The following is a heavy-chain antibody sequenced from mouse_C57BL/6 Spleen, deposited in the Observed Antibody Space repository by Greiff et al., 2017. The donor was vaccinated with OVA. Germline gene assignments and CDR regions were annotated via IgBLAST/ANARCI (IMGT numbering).Heavy chain of an antibody. D-gene: IGHD2-4*01. CDR2: INPNNGGT. V-gene: IGHV1-22*01. CDR3: ARNDYDGAWFAY. Sequence: EVQLVESGPELVKPGASVKMSCKASGYTFTDYNMHWVKQSHGKSLEWIGYINPNNGGTSYNQKFKGKATLTVNKSSSTAYMELRSLTSEDSAVYYCARNDYDGAWFAYWGQGTLVTVSA. J-gene: IGHJ3*01. CDR1: GYTFTDYN.